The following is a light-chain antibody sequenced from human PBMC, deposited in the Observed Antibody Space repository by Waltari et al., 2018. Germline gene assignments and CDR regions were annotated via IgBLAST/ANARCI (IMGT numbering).Light chain of an antibody. CDR2: GTS. Sequence: EVVLTQSPGTLSLSPGERATLSCRPSQCVPSSFVACYQPIPGQAPRLLIYGTSSRATGVPDRFSGSGSGTDFTLTITRLEPGDFAVYYCHRYGTSPYTFGQGTKVEI. J-gene: IGKJ2*01. CDR3: HRYGTSPYT. V-gene: IGKV3-20*01. CDR1: QCVPSSF.